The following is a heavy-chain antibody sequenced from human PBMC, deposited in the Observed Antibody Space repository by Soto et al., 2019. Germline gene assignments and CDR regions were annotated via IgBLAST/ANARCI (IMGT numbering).Heavy chain of an antibody. CDR2: IIPIFGTA. Sequence: KVSCKASGGTFSSYAISWVRQAPGQGLEWMGGIIPIFGTANYAQKFQGRVTITADESTSTAYMELSSLRSEDTAVYYCARVSKDFGVVIIRPAAYYYYDTDAWRHGTPVTVS. D-gene: IGHD3-3*01. CDR3: ARVSKDFGVVIIRPAAYYYYDTDA. V-gene: IGHV1-69*01. CDR1: GGTFSSYA. J-gene: IGHJ6*02.